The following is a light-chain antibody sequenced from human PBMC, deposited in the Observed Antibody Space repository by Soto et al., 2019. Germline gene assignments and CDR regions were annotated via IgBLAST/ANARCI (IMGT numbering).Light chain of an antibody. V-gene: IGKV1-5*01. J-gene: IGKJ1*01. CDR1: HNIERW. Sequence: DIQMTQSPSPLSASVGDRATITCRASHNIERWMAWYQQKPGKAPSLLIFDASTLHSGVPSRFSGSGSGTDFTLTISSLQPDDFATYYCQQFAISTTFGQGTKVDIK. CDR3: QQFAISTT. CDR2: DAS.